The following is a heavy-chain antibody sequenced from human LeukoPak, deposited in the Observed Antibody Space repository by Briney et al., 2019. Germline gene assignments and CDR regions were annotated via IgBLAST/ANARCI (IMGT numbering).Heavy chain of an antibody. CDR3: AKDRWELRYSPIDY. D-gene: IGHD1-26*01. Sequence: GGSLRLSCAASGFTGLSSFSGYAMHWVRQAPGKGLEWVAVISYDGSNKYYADSVKGRFTISRDNSKNTLYLQVNSLRAEDTAVYYCAKDRWELRYSPIDYWGQGTLVTVSS. CDR2: ISYDGSNK. J-gene: IGHJ4*02. V-gene: IGHV3-30*18. CDR1: GFTGLSSFSGYA.